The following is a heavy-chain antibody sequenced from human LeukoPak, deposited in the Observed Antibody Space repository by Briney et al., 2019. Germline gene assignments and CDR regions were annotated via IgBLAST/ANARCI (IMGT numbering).Heavy chain of an antibody. CDR3: AMMDSDYYFDY. CDR2: IYSGGDT. CDR1: GFTVSRNY. J-gene: IGHJ4*02. D-gene: IGHD3-22*01. Sequence: GGSLRLSCAASGFTVSRNYMSWVRQAPGKGLEWVSVIYSGGDTYYADSVKGRFTISRDHSKNTMCLQMNSLRADDTAVYYCAMMDSDYYFDYWGQGTLVTVSS. V-gene: IGHV3-53*01.